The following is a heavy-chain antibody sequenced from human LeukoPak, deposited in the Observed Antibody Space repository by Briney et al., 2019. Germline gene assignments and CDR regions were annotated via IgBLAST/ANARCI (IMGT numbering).Heavy chain of an antibody. V-gene: IGHV3-23*01. CDR3: AKQGSCDTTTCYSGMPPDY. D-gene: IGHD2/OR15-2a*01. J-gene: IGHJ4*02. CDR2: ISGSDGSR. Sequence: GGSLRLSCAASGFPFSRYAMSWVRQTPERGLEWVSVISGSDGSRYYADSVKGRFTISRDDSRNTVYLQMNNLRAEDTAVYYCAKQGSCDTTTCYSGMPPDYWGQGTLVTVSS. CDR1: GFPFSRYA.